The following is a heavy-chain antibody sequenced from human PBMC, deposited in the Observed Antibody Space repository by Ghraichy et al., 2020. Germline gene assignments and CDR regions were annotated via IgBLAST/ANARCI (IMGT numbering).Heavy chain of an antibody. J-gene: IGHJ4*02. V-gene: IGHV4-4*07. Sequence: TLSLTCTVSGASISGNYWSWIRQPAGKGLEWIGRIYTSGSTNYNPSLNSRVALSVDTSKNQFSLRLSSLTAADTAVYYCARDRGYYSHYDYWGQGALVTVSS. CDR2: IYTSGST. CDR1: GASISGNY. CDR3: ARDRGYYSHYDY. D-gene: IGHD4-11*01.